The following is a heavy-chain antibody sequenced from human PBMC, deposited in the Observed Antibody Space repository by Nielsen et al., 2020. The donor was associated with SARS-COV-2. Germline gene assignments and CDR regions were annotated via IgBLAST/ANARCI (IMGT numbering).Heavy chain of an antibody. V-gene: IGHV3-30*04. Sequence: GESLKISCAASGFTFSSYAMHWVRQAPGKGLEWVAVISYDGRNKYYADSVKGRFTISRDNSKNTLYLQMNSLRAEDTAVYYCARMAEDYYYGMDVWGQGTTVTVSS. CDR3: ARMAEDYYYGMDV. CDR2: ISYDGRNK. CDR1: GFTFSSYA. J-gene: IGHJ6*02. D-gene: IGHD1-14*01.